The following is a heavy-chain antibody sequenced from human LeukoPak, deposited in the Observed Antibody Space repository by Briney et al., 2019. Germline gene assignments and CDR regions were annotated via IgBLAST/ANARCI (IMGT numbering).Heavy chain of an antibody. Sequence: PGGSLRLSCAAPGFTFSTYTMTWVRQAPGKGLECVSTINGRGDDTYYADSVKGRFTISRDNSRNTVYLQMNSLRVEDTAVYYCAKDRAGTPWADWGQGTLVTVSS. D-gene: IGHD1-1*01. CDR1: GFTFSTYT. CDR2: INGRGDDT. V-gene: IGHV3-23*01. CDR3: AKDRAGTPWAD. J-gene: IGHJ4*02.